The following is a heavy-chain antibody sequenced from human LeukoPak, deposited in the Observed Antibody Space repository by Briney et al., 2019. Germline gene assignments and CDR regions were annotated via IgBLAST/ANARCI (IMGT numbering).Heavy chain of an antibody. V-gene: IGHV1-18*01. J-gene: IGHJ4*02. CDR1: GYTFTRYG. Sequence: ASVKVSCKASGYTFTRYGISWVRQAPGQGLEWMGWINTYNGNTDYAQKLQGRVTLTTDTSTSTAYMELRSLRSDDTAVYYCARDGREDPNYVWGSYRLWGGGADYWGQGTLVTVSS. CDR2: INTYNGNT. D-gene: IGHD3-16*02. CDR3: ARDGREDPNYVWGSYRLWGGGADY.